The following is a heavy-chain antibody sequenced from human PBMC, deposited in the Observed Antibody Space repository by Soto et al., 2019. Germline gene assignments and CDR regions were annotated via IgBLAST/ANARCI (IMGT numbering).Heavy chain of an antibody. J-gene: IGHJ6*02. CDR1: GFTFSSYA. D-gene: IGHD6-19*01. Sequence: GGSLRLSCAASGFTFSSYAMSWVRQAPGKGLEWVSAISGSGGSTYYADSVKGRFTISRDNSKNTLYLQMNSLRAEDTAVYYCAKDRNSSGWYYYYYGMDVWGQGTTVTVSS. V-gene: IGHV3-23*01. CDR2: ISGSGGST. CDR3: AKDRNSSGWYYYYYGMDV.